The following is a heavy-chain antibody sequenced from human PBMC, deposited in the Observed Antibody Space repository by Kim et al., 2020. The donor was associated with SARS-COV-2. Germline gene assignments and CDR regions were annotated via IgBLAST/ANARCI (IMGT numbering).Heavy chain of an antibody. D-gene: IGHD3-22*01. Sequence: GGSLRLSCAASGFTFSSYAMHWVRQAPGKGLEWVAVISYDGSNKYYADSVKGRFTISRDNSKNTLYLQMNSLRAEDTAVYYCARAYYDSSGYYYFFTEWYFDLWGRGTLVTVSS. CDR3: ARAYYDSSGYYYFFTEWYFDL. J-gene: IGHJ2*01. V-gene: IGHV3-30*04. CDR2: ISYDGSNK. CDR1: GFTFSSYA.